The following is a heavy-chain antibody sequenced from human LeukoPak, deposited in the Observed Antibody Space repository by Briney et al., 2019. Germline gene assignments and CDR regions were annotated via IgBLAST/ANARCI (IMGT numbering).Heavy chain of an antibody. Sequence: GGSLRLSCAASGFTFSSYAMSWVRQAPGKGLEWVSAISGSGSSTYYADSVKGRFTISRDNSKNTLYLQMNSLRAEDTAVYYCARSYSGSYLDYFDYWGQGTLVTVSS. V-gene: IGHV3-23*01. CDR2: ISGSGSST. J-gene: IGHJ4*02. CDR1: GFTFSSYA. CDR3: ARSYSGSYLDYFDY. D-gene: IGHD1-26*01.